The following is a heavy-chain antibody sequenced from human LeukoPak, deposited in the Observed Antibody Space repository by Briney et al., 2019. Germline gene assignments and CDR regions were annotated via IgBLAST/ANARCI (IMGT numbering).Heavy chain of an antibody. CDR1: GFTFSSYA. CDR2: ISYVGSNK. CDR3: ARDQDTAMALYYFDY. D-gene: IGHD5-18*01. V-gene: IGHV3-30*04. Sequence: GGSLRLSCAASGFTFSSYAMYWVRQAPGKGLEWVAVISYVGSNKYYADSVKGRFTISRDNSKNTLYLQMNSMRAEDTAVYYCARDQDTAMALYYFDYWGQGTLVTVSS. J-gene: IGHJ4*02.